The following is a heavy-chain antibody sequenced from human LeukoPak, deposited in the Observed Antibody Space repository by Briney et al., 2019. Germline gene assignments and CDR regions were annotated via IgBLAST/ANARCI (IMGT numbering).Heavy chain of an antibody. D-gene: IGHD3-10*01. CDR2: INHSGST. CDR3: AVFTGPIDY. J-gene: IGHJ4*02. Sequence: SETLSLTCAVYGGSFSGYYWSWIRQPPGKGLEWIGEINHSGSTNYNPSLKSRVTISVDTSKNQFSLKLSSVTAADTAVYFCAVFTGPIDYWGQGTLVTVSS. CDR1: GGSFSGYY. V-gene: IGHV4-34*01.